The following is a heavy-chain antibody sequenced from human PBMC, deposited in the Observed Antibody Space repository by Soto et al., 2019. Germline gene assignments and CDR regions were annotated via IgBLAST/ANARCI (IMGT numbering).Heavy chain of an antibody. V-gene: IGHV4-39*01. J-gene: IGHJ5*02. Sequence: PSETLSLTCTVSGGSISSSSYYWGWIRQPPGKGLEWFGSIHYSGSTYYNPSLKSRVTISVDTSKNQFSLKLSSVTAADTAVYYCASPKIAFYNWFDPWGQGTLVTVSS. CDR2: IHYSGST. CDR3: ASPKIAFYNWFDP. CDR1: GGSISSSSYY. D-gene: IGHD3-3*02.